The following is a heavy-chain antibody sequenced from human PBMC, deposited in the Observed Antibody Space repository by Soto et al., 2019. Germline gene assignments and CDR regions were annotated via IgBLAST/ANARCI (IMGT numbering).Heavy chain of an antibody. CDR2: IIPILRMA. CDR3: ATSYGSGSAHSDY. V-gene: IGHV1-69*02. CDR1: GGTFTSYT. J-gene: IGHJ4*02. Sequence: QVQLVQSGAEVKMPGSSVQVSSTASGGTFTSYTFSWVRQVPGQGLEWMGRIIPILRMADFAQKFQGRVTINADESTSTVYMKLSSLRSEDTAVYYCATSYGSGSAHSDYWGQGTLVTVS. D-gene: IGHD3-10*01.